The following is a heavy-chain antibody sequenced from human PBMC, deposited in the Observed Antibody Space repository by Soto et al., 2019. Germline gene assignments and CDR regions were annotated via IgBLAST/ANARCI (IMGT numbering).Heavy chain of an antibody. CDR3: VRMNADSYFCYYAMDV. J-gene: IGHJ6*02. Sequence: QVTLREAGPVLLKPTETLTLTCNVSGFSLTTGRMGVSWIRQPPGKALEWLAHIFSAAERSYSTSLQGRLTISTDGSGRQVFLIMANVGPVDTGTYCCVRMNADSYFCYYAMDVWGQGTTVTVSS. CDR1: GFSLTTGRMG. V-gene: IGHV2-26*01. CDR2: IFSAAER.